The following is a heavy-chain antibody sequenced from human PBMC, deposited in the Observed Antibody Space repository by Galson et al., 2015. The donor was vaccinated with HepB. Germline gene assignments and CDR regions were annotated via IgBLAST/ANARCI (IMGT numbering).Heavy chain of an antibody. V-gene: IGHV3-21*01. J-gene: IGHJ3*02. CDR1: GFTFSSYS. Sequence: SLRLSCAASGFTFSSYSMNWVRQAPGKGLEWVSSISSSSSYIYYADSVKGRFTISRDNAKNSLYLQMNSLRAEDTAVYYCARDYGTYDSSPDAFDIWGQGTMVTVSS. D-gene: IGHD3-22*01. CDR3: ARDYGTYDSSPDAFDI. CDR2: ISSSSSYI.